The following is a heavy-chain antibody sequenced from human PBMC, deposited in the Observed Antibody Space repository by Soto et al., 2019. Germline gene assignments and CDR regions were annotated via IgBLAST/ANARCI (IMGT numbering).Heavy chain of an antibody. CDR2: INWNSQNI. V-gene: IGHV3-9*01. D-gene: IGHD5-18*01. Sequence: PGGSLRLSCAASGFSFNSHAMNWVRQAPGRGLEWVAGINWNSQNIWYAESVKGRFIISRDNAKNSLFLQINNVKPDDTGLYYCAKGLWAGTAMGANAFDVWGQGTMVTVSS. CDR3: AKGLWAGTAMGANAFDV. CDR1: GFSFNSHA. J-gene: IGHJ3*01.